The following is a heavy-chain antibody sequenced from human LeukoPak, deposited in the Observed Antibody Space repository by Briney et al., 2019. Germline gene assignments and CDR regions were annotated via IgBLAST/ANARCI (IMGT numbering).Heavy chain of an antibody. J-gene: IGHJ4*02. CDR2: ISSSSSYI. CDR1: GFTFSSYW. D-gene: IGHD2/OR15-2a*01. CDR3: ARVLRVRIYYFDY. V-gene: IGHV3-21*01. Sequence: GGSLRLSCAASGFTFSSYWMSWVRQAPGKGLEWVSSISSSSSYIYYADSVKGRFTISRDNAKNSLYLQMNSLRAEDTAVYYCARVLRVRIYYFDYWGQGTLVTVSS.